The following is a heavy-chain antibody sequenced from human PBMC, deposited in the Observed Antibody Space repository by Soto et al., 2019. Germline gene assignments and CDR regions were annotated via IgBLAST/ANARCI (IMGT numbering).Heavy chain of an antibody. Sequence: ASVKVSCKASGYTFTSYDINWVRQATGQGPEWMGWMNPNSGNTGYAQKFQGRVTMTRNTSISTAYMELSSLRSEDTAVYYCARAQGYYYGMDVWGQGTTVTVSS. CDR2: MNPNSGNT. CDR1: GYTFTSYD. J-gene: IGHJ6*02. V-gene: IGHV1-8*01. CDR3: ARAQGYYYGMDV.